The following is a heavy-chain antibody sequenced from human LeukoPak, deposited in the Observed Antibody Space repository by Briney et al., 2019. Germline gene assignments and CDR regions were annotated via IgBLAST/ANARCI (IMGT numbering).Heavy chain of an antibody. Sequence: PSETLSLTCAVYGGSFSGYYWSWIRQPPGKGLEWIGEINHSGSTNYNPSLKSRVTISVDTSKNQFSLKLSSVTAADTAVYYCARYSRKLFDYWGQGTLVTVSS. CDR1: GGSFSGYY. D-gene: IGHD2-21*01. V-gene: IGHV4-34*01. CDR2: INHSGST. J-gene: IGHJ4*02. CDR3: ARYSRKLFDY.